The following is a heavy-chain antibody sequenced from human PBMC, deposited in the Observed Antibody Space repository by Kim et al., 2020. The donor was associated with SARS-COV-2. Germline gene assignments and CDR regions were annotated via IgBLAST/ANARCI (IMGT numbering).Heavy chain of an antibody. CDR3: AREAGTTAYYYGMDV. CDR2: IITIFGTT. CDR1: GDTFSRSA. J-gene: IGHJ6*02. V-gene: IGHV1-69*13. D-gene: IGHD1-1*01. Sequence: SVKVSCKASGDTFSRSAISWVRQAPGRGLELMGGIITIFGTTNYAQKFQGRVTISADASTTTVHMELSSLTSEDTAVYYCAREAGTTAYYYGMDVWGQGTTVTVSS.